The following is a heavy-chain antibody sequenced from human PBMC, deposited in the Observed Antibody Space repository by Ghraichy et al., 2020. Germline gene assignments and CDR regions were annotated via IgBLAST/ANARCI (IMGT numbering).Heavy chain of an antibody. Sequence: SQTLSLTCTVSGGSISSSSYYWGWIRQPPGKGLEWIGSIYYSGSTYYNPSLKSRVTISVDTSKNQFSLKLSSVTAADTAVYYCARNRRRYCSGGSCYSFYVYWGQGTLVTVSS. V-gene: IGHV4-39*01. CDR3: ARNRRRYCSGGSCYSFYVY. CDR2: IYYSGST. D-gene: IGHD2-15*01. J-gene: IGHJ4*02. CDR1: GGSISSSSYY.